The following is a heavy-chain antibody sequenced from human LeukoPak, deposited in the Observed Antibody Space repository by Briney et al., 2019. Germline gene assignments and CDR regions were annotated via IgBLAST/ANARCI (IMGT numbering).Heavy chain of an antibody. V-gene: IGHV3-30*02. J-gene: IGHJ4*02. Sequence: PGGSLRLSCAASGFSFSSFGMHWVRQAPGEGLEWVAYIGYSGTNTHYADSVKGRFTISRDNSKNTVHLQMNGLRAADTALYSCARDLSGKYYIAYWGQGTLVTVSS. D-gene: IGHD1-26*01. CDR1: GFSFSSFG. CDR2: IGYSGTNT. CDR3: ARDLSGKYYIAY.